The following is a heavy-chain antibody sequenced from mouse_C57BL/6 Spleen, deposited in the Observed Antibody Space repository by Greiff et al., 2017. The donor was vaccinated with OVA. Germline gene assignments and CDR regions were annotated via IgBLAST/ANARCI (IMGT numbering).Heavy chain of an antibody. CDR2: IDPSDSYT. CDR3: ARQYCGSSWYFDV. Sequence: QVQLQQPGAELVMPGASVKLSCKASGYTFTSYWMHWVKQRPGQGLEWIGEIDPSDSYTNYNQKFKGKSTLTVDKSSSTAYMQLSSLTSEDSAVYYCARQYCGSSWYFDVWGTGTTVTVSS. CDR1: GYTFTSYW. V-gene: IGHV1-69*01. D-gene: IGHD1-1*01. J-gene: IGHJ1*03.